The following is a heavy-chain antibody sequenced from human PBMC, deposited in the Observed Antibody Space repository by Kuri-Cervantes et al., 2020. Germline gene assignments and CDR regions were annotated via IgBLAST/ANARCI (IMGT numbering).Heavy chain of an antibody. CDR3: ASGASAIWHPYYFDY. V-gene: IGHV3-74*01. CDR1: GFTFSSYW. J-gene: IGHJ4*02. CDR2: INSDGSST. Sequence: GESLKISCAASGFTFSSYWMHWVRQAPGKGLVWVSRINSDGSSTSYADSVKGRFTISRDNPKNSLYLQMNSLRAEDTAVYYCASGASAIWHPYYFDYWGLGTLVTVSS. D-gene: IGHD2-2*01.